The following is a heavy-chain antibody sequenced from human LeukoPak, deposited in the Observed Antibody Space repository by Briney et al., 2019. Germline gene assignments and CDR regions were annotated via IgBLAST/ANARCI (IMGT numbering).Heavy chain of an antibody. J-gene: IGHJ4*02. CDR1: GFTFSSYA. D-gene: IGHD2-21*01. CDR2: ISGSGGNM. V-gene: IGHV3-23*01. Sequence: PAGSLRLSCAAFGFTFSSYALSWVRQAPGKGLEWVSDISGSGGNMYYADSVKGRFTISRDNSKSTLYLQMNSLRAEDTAVYYCAKANCGSECYYYLDSWGQGTLVTVSS. CDR3: AKANCGSECYYYLDS.